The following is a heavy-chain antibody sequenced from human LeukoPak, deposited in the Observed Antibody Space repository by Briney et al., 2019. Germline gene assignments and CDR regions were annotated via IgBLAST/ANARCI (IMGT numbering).Heavy chain of an antibody. CDR2: ISSSGSTI. CDR3: ARSPTSWYFDY. D-gene: IGHD2-2*01. V-gene: IGHV3-48*03. Sequence: PGGSLRLSCAASGFTFSSYEMNWVRQAPGKGLEWVSYISSSGSTIYYADSVKGRFTISRDNSKNTLYLQMNSLRPEDTSVYYCARSPTSWYFDYWGQGTLVTVSS. J-gene: IGHJ4*02. CDR1: GFTFSSYE.